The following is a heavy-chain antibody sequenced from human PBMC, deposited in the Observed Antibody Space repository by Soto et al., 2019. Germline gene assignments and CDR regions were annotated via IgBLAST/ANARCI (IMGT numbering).Heavy chain of an antibody. CDR2: IYHSGST. Sequence: QVQLQESGPGLVKPSGTLSLTCAVSGGSISSSNWWSWVRQPPGKGLEWIGEIYHSGSTNYNPSLKSRVTISVDKSKNPLSLKLGSVTAADTAVYYCARVVGGYYYGMDAWGQGTTVTVSS. CDR1: GGSISSSNW. D-gene: IGHD2-2*01. V-gene: IGHV4-4*02. J-gene: IGHJ6*02. CDR3: ARVVGGYYYGMDA.